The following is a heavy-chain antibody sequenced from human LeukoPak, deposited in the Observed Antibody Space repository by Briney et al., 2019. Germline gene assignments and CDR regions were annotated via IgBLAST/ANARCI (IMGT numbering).Heavy chain of an antibody. CDR3: ARHRGDYRDAFDI. J-gene: IGHJ3*02. CDR1: GYSFTSYW. Sequence: GESLKISCKGSGYSFTSYWIGWGRQMPGKGLEWMGIIYPGDSDTRYSPSFQGQVTISADKSISTAYLQWSSLKASDTAMYYCARHRGDYRDAFDIWGQGTMVTVSS. CDR2: IYPGDSDT. V-gene: IGHV5-51*01. D-gene: IGHD4-11*01.